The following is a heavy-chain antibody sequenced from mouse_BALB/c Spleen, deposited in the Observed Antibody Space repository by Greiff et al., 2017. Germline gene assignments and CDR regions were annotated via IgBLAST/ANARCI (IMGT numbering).Heavy chain of an antibody. Sequence: EVQLQQSGPELVKPGASVKISCKASGYSFTGYYMHWVKQSLVKSLEWIGRINPYNGATSYNQNFKDKASLTVDKSSSTAYMELHSLTSEDSAVYDCARRGGTTVVPDWYFDVWGAGTTVTVSS. J-gene: IGHJ1*01. CDR2: INPYNGAT. D-gene: IGHD1-1*01. CDR3: ARRGGTTVVPDWYFDV. CDR1: GYSFTGYY. V-gene: IGHV1-31*01.